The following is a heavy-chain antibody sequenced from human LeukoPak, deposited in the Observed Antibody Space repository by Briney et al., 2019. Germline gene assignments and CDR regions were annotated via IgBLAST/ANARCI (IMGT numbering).Heavy chain of an antibody. Sequence: ASVKVSCKASGYTFTGYYMHWVRQATGQGLEWMGWMNPNSGNTGYAQKFQGRVTITRNTSISTAYMELSSLRSEDTAVYYCARAGSYDFWSGYYTNYYYYYMDVWGKGTTVTVSS. V-gene: IGHV1-8*03. D-gene: IGHD3-3*01. CDR3: ARAGSYDFWSGYYTNYYYYYMDV. CDR2: MNPNSGNT. CDR1: GYTFTGYY. J-gene: IGHJ6*03.